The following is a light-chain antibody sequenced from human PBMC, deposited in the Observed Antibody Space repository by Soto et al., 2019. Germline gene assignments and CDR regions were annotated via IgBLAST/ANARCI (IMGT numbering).Light chain of an antibody. Sequence: DIQMTQSPSSLSASVGDRVTITCQASQDITNSLTWYHQKPGKAPKLLIYDASNLETGVASRFSGSGSGTDFTFTISSLQPEDIVTYYCQQYDNLPTTFGQGTKV. CDR2: DAS. J-gene: IGKJ1*01. CDR3: QQYDNLPTT. V-gene: IGKV1-33*01. CDR1: QDITNS.